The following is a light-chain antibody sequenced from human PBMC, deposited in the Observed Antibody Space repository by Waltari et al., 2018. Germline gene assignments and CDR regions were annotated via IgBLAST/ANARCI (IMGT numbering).Light chain of an antibody. V-gene: IGLV3-21*04. CDR1: HIETNS. Sequence: SYVLTQPPSVSVAPGKTARITCGGNHIETNSGHWYQQKPGQAPILVISYDSDRPSGIPERFSGSNSGNTATLTISRVEAADEADYYCQVWDANNDPGVFGTGTEVTVL. J-gene: IGLJ1*01. CDR3: QVWDANNDPGV. CDR2: YDS.